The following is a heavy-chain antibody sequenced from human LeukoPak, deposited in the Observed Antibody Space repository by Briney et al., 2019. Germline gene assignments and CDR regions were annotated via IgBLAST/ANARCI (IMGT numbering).Heavy chain of an antibody. CDR3: AHLRDGYTLRTLIPFDI. J-gene: IGHJ3*02. Sequence: SGPTLLKPTQTLTLTCTFSGFSLRTSGVGVGWIRQPPGKALEWLSVIYWDDDKNFSPSLRSRLTITKDTSKNQVVLRMTNMDPVDTGTYYCAHLRDGYTLRTLIPFDIWGQGTMVIVSS. CDR2: IYWDDDK. D-gene: IGHD5-24*01. CDR1: GFSLRTSGVG. V-gene: IGHV2-5*02.